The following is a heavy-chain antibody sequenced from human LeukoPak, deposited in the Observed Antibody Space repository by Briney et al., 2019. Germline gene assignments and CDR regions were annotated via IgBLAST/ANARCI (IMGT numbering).Heavy chain of an antibody. Sequence: TSETLSLTCTVSGYSISSGYYWGWIRQPPGKGLEWIGSIYHSGSTYYNPSLKSRVTISVGTSKNQFSLKLSSVTAADTAVYYCARVGSGSYYHYYYYMDVWGKGTTVTVSS. V-gene: IGHV4-38-2*02. CDR2: IYHSGST. CDR1: GYSISSGYY. CDR3: ARVGSGSYYHYYYYMDV. J-gene: IGHJ6*03. D-gene: IGHD1-26*01.